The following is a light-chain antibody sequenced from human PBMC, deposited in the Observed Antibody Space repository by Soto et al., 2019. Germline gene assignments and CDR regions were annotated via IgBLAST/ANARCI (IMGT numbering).Light chain of an antibody. Sequence: IQMTQSPSILSASVGDRVTITCRASQNINSWLAWYQQKPGKAPKLLIYKTSSLESGVPSRFSGSESGTEFTLNISSLQPDDFATYYCQQYSSYSRYTFGQATKLEIK. J-gene: IGKJ2*01. V-gene: IGKV1-5*03. CDR1: QNINSW. CDR2: KTS. CDR3: QQYSSYSRYT.